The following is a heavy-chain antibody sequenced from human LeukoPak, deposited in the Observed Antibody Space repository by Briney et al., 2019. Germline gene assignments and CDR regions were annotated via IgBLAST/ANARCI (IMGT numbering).Heavy chain of an antibody. CDR2: ISSSQRAI. Sequence: PGGSLRLSCAASGFTFSDFYMSWIRQAPGKGLEWVSLISSSQRAINYGDAVKGRFTTSRDNAKNSLFLQMNSLRAEDAAVYYCAGSYDYFDYWGQGTLVTVSS. J-gene: IGHJ4*02. CDR3: AGSYDYFDY. CDR1: GFTFSDFY. D-gene: IGHD1-26*01. V-gene: IGHV3-11*04.